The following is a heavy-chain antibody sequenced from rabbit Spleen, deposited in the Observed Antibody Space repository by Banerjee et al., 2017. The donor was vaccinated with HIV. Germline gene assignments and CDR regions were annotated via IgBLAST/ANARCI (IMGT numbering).Heavy chain of an antibody. V-gene: IGHV1S45*01. Sequence: QEQLEESGGGLVKPGASLTLTCKASGFSFASGYDMCWVRQAPGKGLEWVACAYAGSSGSTYSATWAKGRFTISRTSSTTVTLRMTSLTAADTATYFCARDLTDVIGWNFGWWGQGTLVTVS. D-gene: IGHD1-1*01. CDR3: ARDLTDVIGWNFGW. CDR1: GFSFASGYD. CDR2: AYAGSSGST. J-gene: IGHJ4*01.